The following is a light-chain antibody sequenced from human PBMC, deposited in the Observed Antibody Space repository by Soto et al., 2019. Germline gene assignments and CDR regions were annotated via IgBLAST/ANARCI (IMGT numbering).Light chain of an antibody. CDR1: SSNIGNNY. CDR3: GTWDSNLSAGGGV. CDR2: DNN. J-gene: IGLJ2*01. Sequence: QSVLTQPPSVSAAPGQKVTISCSGSSSNIGNNYVSWYQQLPGTAPKLLIYDNNKRPSGIPDRFSGSKSGTSATLGITGLQTGDEADYYCGTWDSNLSAGGGVFGGGTKLTVL. V-gene: IGLV1-51*01.